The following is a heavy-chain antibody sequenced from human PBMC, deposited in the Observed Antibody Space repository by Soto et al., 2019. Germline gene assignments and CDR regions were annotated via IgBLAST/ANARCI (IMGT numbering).Heavy chain of an antibody. Sequence: GGSLRLSCAASGFTFSDFGMHWVRQAPGKGLEWVAMDWYDGSRKYYADTVKGRFTISRDNSKETLCLQVDSLRVDDTAVYYCARGFTYGMDVWGQGTTVTVSS. CDR3: ARGFTYGMDV. V-gene: IGHV3-33*01. D-gene: IGHD3-10*01. J-gene: IGHJ6*02. CDR2: DWYDGSRK. CDR1: GFTFSDFG.